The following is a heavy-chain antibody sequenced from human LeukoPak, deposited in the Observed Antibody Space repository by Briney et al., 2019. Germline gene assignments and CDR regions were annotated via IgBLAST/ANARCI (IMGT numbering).Heavy chain of an antibody. CDR2: ISTTTSY. CDR3: ARTRQDYERTLPYSYYYMDV. J-gene: IGHJ6*03. V-gene: IGHV3-21*01. D-gene: IGHD3-16*01. CDR1: GFTFSNYS. Sequence: GGSLRLSCATSGFTFSNYSLNWVRQAAGKGLEGVSSISTTTSYYADSVKGRFSISRDNAKNSLYLLLISLRAEDTAVYYCARTRQDYERTLPYSYYYMDVWGKGTTVTVSS.